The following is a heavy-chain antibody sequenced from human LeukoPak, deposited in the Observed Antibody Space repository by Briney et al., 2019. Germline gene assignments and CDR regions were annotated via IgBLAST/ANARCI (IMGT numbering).Heavy chain of an antibody. CDR1: GFTFNIYA. CDR2: ISDSGGST. D-gene: IGHD2-2*02. V-gene: IGHV3-23*01. Sequence: PGGSLRLSCAASGFTFNIYAMSWVRQAPGKGLEWVSGISDSGGSTYYADSVKGRFTISRDNSKNTLYLQVNSLSAEDTAVYYCGKGGLYCGSTTCYSFDYWGQGTLVTVSS. J-gene: IGHJ4*02. CDR3: GKGGLYCGSTTCYSFDY.